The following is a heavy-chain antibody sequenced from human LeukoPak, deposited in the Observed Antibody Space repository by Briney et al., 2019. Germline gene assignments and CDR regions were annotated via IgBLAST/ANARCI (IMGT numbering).Heavy chain of an antibody. CDR1: GFTFSSYS. CDR3: ASGSLSVAAAGTWFDP. Sequence: GGSLRLSCAASGFTFSSYSMNWVRQAPGKGLEWVSYISSSSSTIYYADSVKGRFNISRDNAKNSLYLQMNSLRAEDTAVYYCASGSLSVAAAGTWFDPWGQGTLVTVSS. D-gene: IGHD6-13*01. CDR2: ISSSSSTI. V-gene: IGHV3-48*01. J-gene: IGHJ5*02.